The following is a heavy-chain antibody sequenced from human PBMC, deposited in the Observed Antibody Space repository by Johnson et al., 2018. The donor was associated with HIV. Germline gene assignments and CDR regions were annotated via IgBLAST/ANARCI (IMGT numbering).Heavy chain of an antibody. CDR3: VRRFYDSSAFDI. CDR1: GFTVSSNY. D-gene: IGHD3-22*01. V-gene: IGHV3-30*03. Sequence: QVQLVESGGGLVQPGGSLRLSCAASGFTVSSNYMSWVRQAPGKGLEWVAVISYDGSNKYFTDSVRGRFTISRDNSKNTLFLQMNSLRAEDTAVYYCVRRFYDSSAFDIWGQGTLVTVSS. J-gene: IGHJ3*02. CDR2: ISYDGSNK.